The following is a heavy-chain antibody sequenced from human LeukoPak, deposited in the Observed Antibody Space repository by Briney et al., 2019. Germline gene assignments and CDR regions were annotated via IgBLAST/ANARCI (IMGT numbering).Heavy chain of an antibody. J-gene: IGHJ5*02. V-gene: IGHV4-34*01. Sequence: SETLSLTCAVYGGSFSGYYWSWIRQPPGKGLEWIGEINHSGSTNYNPSLKSRVTISVDTSENQFSLKLSSVTAADTAVYYCARHRDYYGSGRRGRWFDPWGQGTLVTVSS. CDR1: GGSFSGYY. CDR2: INHSGST. CDR3: ARHRDYYGSGRRGRWFDP. D-gene: IGHD3-10*01.